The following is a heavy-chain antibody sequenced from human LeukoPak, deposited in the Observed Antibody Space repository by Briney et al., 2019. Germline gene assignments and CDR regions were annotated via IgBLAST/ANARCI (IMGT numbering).Heavy chain of an antibody. CDR1: GLTFSSYN. CDR2: ITSTTTYT. D-gene: IGHD1-1*01. V-gene: IGHV3-21*01. Sequence: GGSLRLSCAASGLTFSSYNMNWVRQAPGKGLEWVSSITSTTTYTYYADSVKGRFTISRDNAKNSLFLQMNSLRAEDTAVYYCVRCTFVLHKRCSAFDVWGQGTMVTVSA. CDR3: VRCTFVLHKRCSAFDV. J-gene: IGHJ3*01.